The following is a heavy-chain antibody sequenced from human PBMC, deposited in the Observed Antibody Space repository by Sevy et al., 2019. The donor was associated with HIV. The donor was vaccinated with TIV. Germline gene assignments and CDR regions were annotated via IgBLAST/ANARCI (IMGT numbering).Heavy chain of an antibody. CDR2: ISWNSGSM. Sequence: GGSLRLSCAGSGFTFGNYAMYWVRQSPGKGLEWVSGISWNSGSMGYADAVEGRFTISRDNAKNSLHLEMNSLRPEDMALYYCAKGVSGGNSCAAFDYWGQGTRVTVSS. V-gene: IGHV3-9*03. CDR1: GFTFGNYA. D-gene: IGHD2-15*01. J-gene: IGHJ4*02. CDR3: AKGVSGGNSCAAFDY.